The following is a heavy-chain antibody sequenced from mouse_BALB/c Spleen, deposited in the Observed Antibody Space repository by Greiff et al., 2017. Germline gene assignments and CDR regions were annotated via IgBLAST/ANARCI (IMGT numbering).Heavy chain of an antibody. CDR1: GYTFTSYT. Sequence: QVQLQQSGAELARPGASVKMSCKASGYTFTSYTMHWVKQRPGQGLEWIGYINPSSGYTNYNQKFKDKATLTADKSSSTAYMQLSSLTSEDSAVYYCARGGYYGSSVWYFDVWGAGTTVTVSS. CDR2: INPSSGYT. J-gene: IGHJ1*01. D-gene: IGHD1-1*01. CDR3: ARGGYYGSSVWYFDV. V-gene: IGHV1-4*01.